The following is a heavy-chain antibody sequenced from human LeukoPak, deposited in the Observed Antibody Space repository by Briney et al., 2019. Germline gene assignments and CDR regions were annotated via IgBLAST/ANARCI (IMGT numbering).Heavy chain of an antibody. CDR3: ARESDPMIVVDGGAFDI. D-gene: IGHD3-22*01. J-gene: IGHJ3*02. V-gene: IGHV3-21*01. Sequence: GGSLRLSCAASGFTFSSYAMIWVRQASGKGLEWVSSITSSSSYIYYADSVKGRFTISRDNAKNSLYLQMNSLRAEDTAVYYCARESDPMIVVDGGAFDIWGQGTMVTVSS. CDR2: ITSSSSYI. CDR1: GFTFSSYA.